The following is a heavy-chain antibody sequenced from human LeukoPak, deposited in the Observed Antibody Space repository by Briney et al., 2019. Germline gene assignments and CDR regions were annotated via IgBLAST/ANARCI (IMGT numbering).Heavy chain of an antibody. Sequence: TGGSPRLSCAASGFTFNNYNMNWVRQAPGKGLEWVSAISGSGGSTYYADSVKGRFTISRDNSKNTLYLQMNSLRAEDTAVYYCAKDSVTTGSIWGQGTLATVSS. J-gene: IGHJ4*02. CDR1: GFTFNNYN. D-gene: IGHD4-17*01. CDR3: AKDSVTTGSI. V-gene: IGHV3-23*01. CDR2: ISGSGGST.